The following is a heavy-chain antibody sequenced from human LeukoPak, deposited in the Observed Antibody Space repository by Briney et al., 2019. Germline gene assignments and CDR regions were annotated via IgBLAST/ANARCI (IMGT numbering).Heavy chain of an antibody. CDR2: IYLSGTT. CDR1: GDSINSLDL. J-gene: IGHJ4*02. CDR3: AGLVGRYSSGLYYYYFDY. Sequence: SETLSLTCTVSGDSINSLDLWSWVRPPPGKGLEWIGEIYLSGTTHSNPSVKSRVTISIDKSKNQFFLNLSSVTAADTAVYYCAGLVGRYSSGLYYYYFDYWGQGTLVTVSS. V-gene: IGHV4-4*02. D-gene: IGHD3-22*01.